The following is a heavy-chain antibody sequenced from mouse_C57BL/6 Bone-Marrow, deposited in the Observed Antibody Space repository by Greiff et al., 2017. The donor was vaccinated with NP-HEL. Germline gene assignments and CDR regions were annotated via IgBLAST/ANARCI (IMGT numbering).Heavy chain of an antibody. V-gene: IGHV1-81*01. D-gene: IGHD2-5*01. J-gene: IGHJ4*01. Sequence: VQLQQSGAELARPGASVKLSCKASGYTFTSYGISWVKQRTGQGLEWIGEIYPRSGNTYYNEKFKGKATLTADNSSSTAYMELRSLTSEDSAVYFCARYHYSNAYYYAMGYWGQGASVTVSS. CDR1: GYTFTSYG. CDR3: ARYHYSNAYYYAMGY. CDR2: IYPRSGNT.